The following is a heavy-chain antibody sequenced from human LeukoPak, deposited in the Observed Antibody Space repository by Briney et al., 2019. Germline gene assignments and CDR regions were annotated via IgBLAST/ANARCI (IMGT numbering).Heavy chain of an antibody. CDR3: ARGPST. CDR2: ISSSSSYT. V-gene: IGHV3-11*05. Sequence: GGSLRLSCAASGFTFSDYYMSWLRQAPGKGLEWVSYISSSSSYTNYADSVKGRFTISRDNAKNSLYLQMNSLRADDTAVYYCARGPSTWGQGTLVTVSS. J-gene: IGHJ4*02. CDR1: GFTFSDYY. D-gene: IGHD1-1*01.